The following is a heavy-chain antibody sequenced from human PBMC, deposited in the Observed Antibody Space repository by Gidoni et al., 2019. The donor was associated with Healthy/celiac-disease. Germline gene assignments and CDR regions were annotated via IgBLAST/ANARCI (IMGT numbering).Heavy chain of an antibody. CDR2: IDYSGST. Sequence: QLQESGPGLGKPSETLSPTRAVPGGSMRSYYRSWIRQHPGKGLEWIGYIDYSGSTNYNPSIKTRVTISVDTSKNQFSLKLSSVAAADTAVDYCARAARYGDYPFDYWGQGTLVTVSS. J-gene: IGHJ4*02. V-gene: IGHV4-59*01. CDR1: GGSMRSYY. CDR3: ARAARYGDYPFDY. D-gene: IGHD4-17*01.